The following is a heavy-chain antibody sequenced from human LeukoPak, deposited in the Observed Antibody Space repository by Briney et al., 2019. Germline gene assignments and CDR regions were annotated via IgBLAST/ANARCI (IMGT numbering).Heavy chain of an antibody. CDR2: ISSSSSYI. J-gene: IGHJ4*02. V-gene: IGHV3-21*01. D-gene: IGHD2-2*01. Sequence: PGGSLRLSCAASGFTFSSYSMNWVRQAPGKGLEWVSSISSSSSYIYYADSVKGRFTISRDNAKNSLYLQMNSLRAEDTAVYYCARGQGPGIVVVPAAQEDYFDYWGQGTLVTVSS. CDR3: ARGQGPGIVVVPAAQEDYFDY. CDR1: GFTFSSYS.